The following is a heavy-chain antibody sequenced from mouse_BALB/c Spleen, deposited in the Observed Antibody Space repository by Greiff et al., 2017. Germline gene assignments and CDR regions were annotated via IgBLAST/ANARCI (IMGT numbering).Heavy chain of an antibody. J-gene: IGHJ2*01. CDR2: INSNGGST. CDR1: GFTFSSYG. CDR3: ARDHDYGDYFDY. V-gene: IGHV5-6-3*01. Sequence: DVMLVESGGGLVQPGGSLKLSCAASGFTFSSYGMSWVRQTPDKRLELVATINSNGGSTYYPDSVKGRFTISRDNAKNTLYLQMSSLKSEDTAMYYCARDHDYGDYFDYWGQGTTLTVSS. D-gene: IGHD2-4*01.